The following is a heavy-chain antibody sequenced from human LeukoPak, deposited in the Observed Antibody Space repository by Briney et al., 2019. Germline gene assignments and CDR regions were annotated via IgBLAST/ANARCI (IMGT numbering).Heavy chain of an antibody. V-gene: IGHV3-66*02. CDR1: GFTVSSNY. D-gene: IGHD5-18*01. CDR3: ETSGISYGNYYYYMDV. CDR2: IYSGGST. J-gene: IGHJ6*03. Sequence: GGSLRLSCAASGFTVSSNYMSWVRQAPGKGLEWVSVIYSGGSTYYADSVKGRFTISRDNSKNTPYLQMNSLRAEDTAVYYCETSGISYGNYYYYMDVWGKGTTGTVSS.